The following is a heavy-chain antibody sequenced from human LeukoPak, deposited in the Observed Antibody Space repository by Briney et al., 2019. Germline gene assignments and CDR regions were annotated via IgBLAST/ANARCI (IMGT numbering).Heavy chain of an antibody. V-gene: IGHV2-70*11. J-gene: IGHJ4*02. CDR1: GFSLSTSGMC. CDR2: IDWDDDK. Sequence: SGPALVKPTQTLTLTCTFSGFSLSTSGMCVSWIRQPPGKALEWLVRIDWDDDKYYSTSLKTRLTISKDTSKNQVVLTMTNMDPVDTATYYCARISSLGYCSGGSCYSGYYFDYWGQGTLVTVSS. CDR3: ARISSLGYCSGGSCYSGYYFDY. D-gene: IGHD2-15*01.